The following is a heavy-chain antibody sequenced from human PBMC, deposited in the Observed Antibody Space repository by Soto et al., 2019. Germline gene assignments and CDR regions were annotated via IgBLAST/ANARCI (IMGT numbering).Heavy chain of an antibody. CDR2: IHTYNGNT. Sequence: ASVKVSCKASGYTFTSDGISWVRQAPGQGLEWVGWIHTYNGNTNFAQKLQGRVTLTTDTSTSTAYMELRSLRSDDTAVYYCARDSDYIIAYWGQGTLVTVSS. J-gene: IGHJ4*02. V-gene: IGHV1-18*01. D-gene: IGHD4-17*01. CDR1: GYTFTSDG. CDR3: ARDSDYIIAY.